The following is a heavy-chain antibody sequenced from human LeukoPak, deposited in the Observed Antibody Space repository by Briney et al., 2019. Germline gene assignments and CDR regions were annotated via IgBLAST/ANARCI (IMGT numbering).Heavy chain of an antibody. CDR1: GYTFTGYY. J-gene: IGHJ4*02. CDR2: INPNSGGT. D-gene: IGHD5-24*01. CDR3: ARTRDGYNSYSFDY. V-gene: IGHV1-2*02. Sequence: ASVKVSCKASGYTFTGYYMHWVRQAPGQGLEWMGWINPNSGGTNYAQKFQGRVTMTRDTSISTAYMELSRLSSDDTAVYYCARTRDGYNSYSFDYWGQGTLVTVSS.